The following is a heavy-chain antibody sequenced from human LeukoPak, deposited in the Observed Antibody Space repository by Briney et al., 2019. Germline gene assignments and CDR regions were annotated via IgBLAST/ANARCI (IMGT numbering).Heavy chain of an antibody. V-gene: IGHV1-18*01. D-gene: IGHD1-26*01. CDR3: ARDRGGSHATPLFDY. J-gene: IGHJ4*02. Sequence: ASVKVSCKASGYTFTSYGISWVRQAPGQGLEWMGWISAYNGNTNYAQKLQGRVTMTTDTSTSTAYMGLRSLRSDDTAVYYCARDRGGSHATPLFDYWGQGTLVTVSS. CDR2: ISAYNGNT. CDR1: GYTFTSYG.